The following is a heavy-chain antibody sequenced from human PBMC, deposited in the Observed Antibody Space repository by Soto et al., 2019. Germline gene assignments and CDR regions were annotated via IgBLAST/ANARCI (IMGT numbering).Heavy chain of an antibody. CDR2: IDWDDDK. CDR3: ARDRQLIEYSSSSRSYYYYYGMDV. J-gene: IGHJ6*02. V-gene: IGHV2-70*04. D-gene: IGHD6-6*01. CDR1: GFSLSTSGMR. Sequence: SGPTLVNPTQTLTLTCTFSGFSLSTSGMRVNWIRQPPGKALEWLARIDWDDDKFYSTSLKTRLTISKDTSKNQVVLTMTNMDPVDTATYYCARDRQLIEYSSSSRSYYYYYGMDVWGQGTTVTVSS.